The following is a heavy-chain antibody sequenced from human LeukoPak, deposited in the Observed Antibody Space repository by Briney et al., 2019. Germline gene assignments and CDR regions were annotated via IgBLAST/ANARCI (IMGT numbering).Heavy chain of an antibody. Sequence: GGSLRLSCAASGFTFSSHWMSWVRQAPGKGLEWVSNIRSNGRDTYYADSVKGRFTISRDNSKNTLYLEMNSLRAEDTAVYYCAKGGYSTWFDPWGQGTLVTVSS. CDR3: AKGGYSTWFDP. D-gene: IGHD5-12*01. CDR2: IRSNGRDT. V-gene: IGHV3-23*01. J-gene: IGHJ5*02. CDR1: GFTFSSHW.